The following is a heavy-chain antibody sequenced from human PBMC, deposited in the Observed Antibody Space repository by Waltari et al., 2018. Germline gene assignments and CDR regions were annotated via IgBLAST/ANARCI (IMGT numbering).Heavy chain of an antibody. Sequence: QVQLQQWGAGLLTPSETLSLTCPVCVGSFRGYYWRWIRKPPGKGLEWIGEINHSGSTNYNPSLKSRVTISVDTSKNQFSLKLSSVTAADTAVYYCARGVLAAPTQGGWFDPWGQGTLVTVSS. CDR2: INHSGST. CDR3: ARGVLAAPTQGGWFDP. D-gene: IGHD6-13*01. V-gene: IGHV4-34*01. J-gene: IGHJ5*02. CDR1: VGSFRGYY.